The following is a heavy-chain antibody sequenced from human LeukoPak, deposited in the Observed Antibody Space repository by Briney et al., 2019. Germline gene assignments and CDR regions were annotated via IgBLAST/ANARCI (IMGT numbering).Heavy chain of an antibody. CDR2: INHSGST. D-gene: IGHD3-22*01. Sequence: PSETLSLTCAVSGGSFSGYYWSWIRQPPGKGLEWIGEINHSGSTNYNPSLKSRVTISVDTSKNQFSLKLSSVTAADTAVYYCARGLYYYDSSGYTPFDYWGQGTLVTVSS. CDR1: GGSFSGYY. V-gene: IGHV4-34*01. J-gene: IGHJ4*02. CDR3: ARGLYYYDSSGYTPFDY.